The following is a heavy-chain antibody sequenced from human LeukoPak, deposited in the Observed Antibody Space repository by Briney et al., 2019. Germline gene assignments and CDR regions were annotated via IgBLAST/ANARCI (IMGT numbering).Heavy chain of an antibody. CDR2: IYYSGST. D-gene: IGHD2-15*01. CDR3: ARGPNLGYCSGGSCHVFNY. J-gene: IGHJ4*02. Sequence: SQTLSLTCTVSGGSISSGDYYWSWIRQPPGKGLEWIGYIYYSGSTNYNPSLKSRVTISVDTSKNQFSLKLSSVTAADTAVYYCARGPNLGYCSGGSCHVFNYWGQGALVTVSS. CDR1: GGSISSGDYY. V-gene: IGHV4-30-4*01.